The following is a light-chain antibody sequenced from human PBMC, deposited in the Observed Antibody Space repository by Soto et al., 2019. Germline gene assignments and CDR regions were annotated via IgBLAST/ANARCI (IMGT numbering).Light chain of an antibody. CDR2: DND. CDR3: GTWDTSLSVGYV. J-gene: IGLJ1*01. V-gene: IGLV1-51*01. Sequence: QSVLTQPPSMSAAPGQRVTISCSGSTSNIGNNYVSWYQHLPGTAPKLLIYDNDKRPSGIPDRFSGSKSGTSATLGITGLQIGDEADYYCGTWDTSLSVGYVFGTGTKVTVL. CDR1: TSNIGNNY.